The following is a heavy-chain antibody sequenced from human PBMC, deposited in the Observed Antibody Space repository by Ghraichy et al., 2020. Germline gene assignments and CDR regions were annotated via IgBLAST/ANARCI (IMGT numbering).Heavy chain of an antibody. CDR3: ARDVHGDYGFDY. D-gene: IGHD4-17*01. CDR2: ISSSSSYI. J-gene: IGHJ4*02. V-gene: IGHV3-21*01. Sequence: GGSLRLSCAASGFTFSSYSMNWVRQAPGKGLEWVSSISSSSSYIYYADSVKGRFTISRDNAKNSLYLQMNSLRAEDTAVYYCARDVHGDYGFDYWGQGTLVTVSS. CDR1: GFTFSSYS.